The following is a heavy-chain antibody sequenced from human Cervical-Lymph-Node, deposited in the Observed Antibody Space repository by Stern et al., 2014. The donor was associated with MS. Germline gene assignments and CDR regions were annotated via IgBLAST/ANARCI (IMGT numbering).Heavy chain of an antibody. CDR1: GGSISSSNW. Sequence: QVQLQESGPGLVKPSGTLSLTCAVSGGSISSSNWWSWVRQPPGKGLEWIGESYHTGSANYNPSLQSRGTISINESTHQFSLQLSSVTAADTAVYYCAREPLGDTWGQGTLVTVSS. D-gene: IGHD3-16*01. CDR2: SYHTGSA. J-gene: IGHJ5*02. V-gene: IGHV4-4*02. CDR3: AREPLGDT.